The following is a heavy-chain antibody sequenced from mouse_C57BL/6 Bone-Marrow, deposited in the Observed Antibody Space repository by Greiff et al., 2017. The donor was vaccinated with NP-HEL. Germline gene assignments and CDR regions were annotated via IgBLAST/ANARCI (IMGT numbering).Heavy chain of an antibody. CDR1: GYTFTDYN. Sequence: EVQLQQSGPELVKPGASVKIPCKASGYTFTDYNMDWVKQSHGKSLEWIGDINPNNGGTIYNQKFKGKATLTVDKSSSTAYMELRSLTSEDTAVYYCARSHSNLYAMDDWGQGTSVTVSS. CDR2: INPNNGGT. V-gene: IGHV1-18*01. D-gene: IGHD2-5*01. CDR3: ARSHSNLYAMDD. J-gene: IGHJ4*01.